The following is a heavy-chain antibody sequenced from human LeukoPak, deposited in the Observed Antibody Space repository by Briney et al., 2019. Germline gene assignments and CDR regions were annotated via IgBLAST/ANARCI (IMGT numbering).Heavy chain of an antibody. Sequence: GGPLRLSCAASGFTFSSYWMHWVRQAPGKGLVWVSRINSDGSSTSYADSVKGRFTISRDNAKNTLYLQMNSLRAEDTAMYYCASQLSGLYSSGWSPFDYWGQGTLVTVSS. CDR3: ASQLSGLYSSGWSPFDY. V-gene: IGHV3-74*01. CDR2: INSDGSST. CDR1: GFTFSSYW. D-gene: IGHD6-19*01. J-gene: IGHJ4*02.